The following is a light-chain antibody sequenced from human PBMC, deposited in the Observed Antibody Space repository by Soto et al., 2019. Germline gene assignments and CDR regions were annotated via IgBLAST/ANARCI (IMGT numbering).Light chain of an antibody. CDR3: QQYCSSPIFT. CDR2: GAS. CDR1: QSVSSSY. Sequence: EIVLTQSPGTLSLSPGERATLSCRASQSVSSSYLAWYQQKPGQAPRLLIYGASSRATGIPDRFSGSGSGTDFTLTISRLEPEDLAVYYCQQYCSSPIFTFGPGTKVDIK. V-gene: IGKV3-20*01. J-gene: IGKJ3*01.